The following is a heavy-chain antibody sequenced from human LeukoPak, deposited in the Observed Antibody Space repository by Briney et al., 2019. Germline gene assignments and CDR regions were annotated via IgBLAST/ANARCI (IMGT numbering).Heavy chain of an antibody. D-gene: IGHD2-15*01. CDR2: INPNSGGT. CDR1: GNTLSYYY. CDR3: ASRIRRIDGLHD. Sequence: ASVKVSCKASGNTLSYYYLHWVRQAPGQGLEWMGWINPNSGGTNYAQKFQGRVTMTRDRSISTAYMELSSLRSDDTAVYYCASRIRRIDGLHDWGQGTLVTVSP. J-gene: IGHJ4*02. V-gene: IGHV1-2*02.